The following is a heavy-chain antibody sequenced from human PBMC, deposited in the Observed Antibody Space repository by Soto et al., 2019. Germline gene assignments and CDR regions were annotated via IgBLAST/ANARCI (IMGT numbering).Heavy chain of an antibody. J-gene: IGHJ6*02. D-gene: IGHD3-3*01. CDR2: IFYTGST. CDR1: GGSISTHD. CDR3: ARDRPYSEFWSGSRNVMDV. V-gene: IGHV4-59*11. Sequence: PSETRSLTCTVSGGSISTHDWSWIRQPPGKGLEWIGYIFYTGSTNYNASLKSRVTISVDKSKNQFSLKLSSVTAADTAIYYCARDRPYSEFWSGSRNVMDVWGQGTTVTVSS.